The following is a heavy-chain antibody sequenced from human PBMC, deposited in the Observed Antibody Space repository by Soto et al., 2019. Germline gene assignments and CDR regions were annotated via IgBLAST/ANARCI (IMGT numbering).Heavy chain of an antibody. CDR1: GGSISGYY. CDR3: AKYRRTDAEGYRLDF. V-gene: IGHV4-59*01. D-gene: IGHD5-12*01. Sequence: QVQLQESGPGLVRPSETLSLTCTLSGGSISGYYWIWIRQPPGKGLEWIGYVYYSGSTKYNPSLESRVTISVDMSNNQFSLMLTSVTAADTAVYYCAKYRRTDAEGYRLDFWGQGTLVTVSS. CDR2: VYYSGST. J-gene: IGHJ4*02.